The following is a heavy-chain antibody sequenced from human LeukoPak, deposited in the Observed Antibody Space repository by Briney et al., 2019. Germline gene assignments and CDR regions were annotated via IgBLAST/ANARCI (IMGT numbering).Heavy chain of an antibody. CDR2: IYDDAST. CDR1: GGSICSGGYY. J-gene: IGHJ6*04. Sequence: SQTLSLTCAVSGGSICSGGYYWSWIRPPPGKGLEWIGYIYDDASTYYNPSHKSRFTISVDTSQNQFSLKLTSVTAADTAVYYCARDQLEVRRGLVGGMHVWGKGTTVTVSS. V-gene: IGHV4-30-2*01. CDR3: ARDQLEVRRGLVGGMHV. D-gene: IGHD3/OR15-3a*01.